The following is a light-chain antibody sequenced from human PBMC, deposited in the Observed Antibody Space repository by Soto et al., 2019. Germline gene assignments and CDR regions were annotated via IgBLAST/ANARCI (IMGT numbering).Light chain of an antibody. CDR3: LLSYPGLTGVNVV. Sequence: QAVVTQEPSLTVSPGGTVTLTCDSSTGAVTSSHYPYWFQQKPGQAPTTLIYDTNSRHSWTPARFSGSLLGGKGALTLSGAQPEDEADYYCLLSYPGLTGVNVVFGGGTKHTVL. CDR2: DTN. V-gene: IGLV7-46*01. J-gene: IGLJ2*01. CDR1: TGAVTSSHY.